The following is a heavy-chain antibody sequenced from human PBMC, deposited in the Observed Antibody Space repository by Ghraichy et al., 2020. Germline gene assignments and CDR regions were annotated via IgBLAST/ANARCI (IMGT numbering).Heavy chain of an antibody. CDR1: GDSISGNS. J-gene: IGHJ4*02. D-gene: IGHD1-26*01. Sequence: SETLSLTCTVSGDSISGNSWSWIRQPPGKGLEWIGNIYTRGSTNYSPSLKSRVTISVDTSKNQFSLNLSSVTAADTAVYYCARHVPYPIVGATNWGQGILVTVSS. CDR3: ARHVPYPIVGATN. CDR2: IYTRGST. V-gene: IGHV4-4*09.